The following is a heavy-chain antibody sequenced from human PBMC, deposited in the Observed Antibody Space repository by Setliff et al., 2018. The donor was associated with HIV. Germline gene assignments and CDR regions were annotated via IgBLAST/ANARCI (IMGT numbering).Heavy chain of an antibody. CDR1: GYTFTNFG. CDR3: ARLGVGYSTSWEHHFDF. J-gene: IGHJ4*02. D-gene: IGHD6-6*01. Sequence: EASVKVSCKASGYTFTNFGITWVRQAPGQGLEWMGWISPYNGNTNYAPELHGRVTMTTDTSTSTASLELSSLTSEDTAIYYCARLGVGYSTSWEHHFDFWGQGTLVTAPQ. V-gene: IGHV1-18*01. CDR2: ISPYNGNT.